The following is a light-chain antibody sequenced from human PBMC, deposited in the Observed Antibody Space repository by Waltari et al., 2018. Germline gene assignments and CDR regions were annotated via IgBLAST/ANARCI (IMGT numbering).Light chain of an antibody. CDR2: AAS. V-gene: IGKV1-9*01. CDR3: LQVINYPRT. Sequence: DLPLNQSPSLLSASAGDRVSITCRASQGISSYLAWYQQKPGKAPKLLISAASTLQSGVPSRFSGSGSGTQFTLTISSLQPEDFATYYCLQVINYPRTFGQGTKVEIK. J-gene: IGKJ1*01. CDR1: QGISSY.